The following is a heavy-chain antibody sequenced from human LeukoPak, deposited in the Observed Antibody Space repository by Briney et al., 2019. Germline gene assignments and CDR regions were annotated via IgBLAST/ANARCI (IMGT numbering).Heavy chain of an antibody. J-gene: IGHJ4*02. CDR3: ARDPRGSTNYFDY. Sequence: ASVKVSCKASGYTFTSYDLNWGRQATGQGLEWMGWMNPNSGNTGYAQKFQGRVTMTRNTSISTAYMELSSLRSEDTAVYYCARDPRGSTNYFDYWGQGTLVTVSS. V-gene: IGHV1-8*01. D-gene: IGHD3-10*01. CDR1: GYTFTSYD. CDR2: MNPNSGNT.